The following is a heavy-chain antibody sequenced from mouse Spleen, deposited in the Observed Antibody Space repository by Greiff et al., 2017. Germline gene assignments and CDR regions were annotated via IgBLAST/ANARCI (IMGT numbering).Heavy chain of an antibody. D-gene: IGHD2-4*01. V-gene: IGHV14-3*02. CDR1: GFNIKDTY. Sequence: EVQLQQSGAELVKPGASVKLSCTASGFNIKDTYMHWVKQRPEQGLEWIGRIDPANGNTKYDPKFQGKATITADTSSNTAYLQLSSLTSEDTAVYYCGRGDYDRGAWFAYWGQGTLVTVSA. CDR2: IDPANGNT. CDR3: GRGDYDRGAWFAY. J-gene: IGHJ3*01.